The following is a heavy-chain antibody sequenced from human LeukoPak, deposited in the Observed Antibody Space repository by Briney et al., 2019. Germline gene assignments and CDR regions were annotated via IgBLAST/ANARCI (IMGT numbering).Heavy chain of an antibody. CDR1: GFTFSSYN. D-gene: IGHD3-16*01. CDR2: ISSSTSYI. Sequence: GGSLRLSCAASGFTFSSYNMNWVRQAPGKGLEWVSSISSSTSYIYYADSVKGRFTISRDNAKNSLYLQMNILRAEDTAVYYCARALGGFSDYWGQGTLVTVSS. J-gene: IGHJ4*02. V-gene: IGHV3-21*04. CDR3: ARALGGFSDY.